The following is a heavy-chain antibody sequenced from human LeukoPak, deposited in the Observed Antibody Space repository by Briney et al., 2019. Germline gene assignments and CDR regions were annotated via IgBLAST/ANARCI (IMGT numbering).Heavy chain of an antibody. CDR3: VKESGFMVAPDSAFDI. D-gene: IGHD4/OR15-4a*01. Sequence: PGGSLRLSCAASGFTFSSYGMHWVRQAPGKGLEWVSSITSSGTYIHYADSVKGRFTISRDNAKNTLYLQMSSLRAEDTAVYYCVKESGFMVAPDSAFDIWGQGTMVTVSS. CDR1: GFTFSSYG. V-gene: IGHV3-21*01. CDR2: ITSSGTYI. J-gene: IGHJ3*02.